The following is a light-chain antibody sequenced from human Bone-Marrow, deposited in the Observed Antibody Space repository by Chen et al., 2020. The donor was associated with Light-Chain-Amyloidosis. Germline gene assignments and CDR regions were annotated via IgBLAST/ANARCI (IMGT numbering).Light chain of an antibody. CDR2: DDS. V-gene: IGLV3-21*02. CDR3: PVWDRSSDRPV. Sequence: SYVLTQPSSVSVAPGQTATIACGGNNIGSTSVHWYQQTPGQAPLLVVYDDSDRPSGIPERLSGSNSGNTATLTISRVEAGDEAYYYCPVWDRSSDRPVFGGGTKLTVL. CDR1: NIGSTS. J-gene: IGLJ3*02.